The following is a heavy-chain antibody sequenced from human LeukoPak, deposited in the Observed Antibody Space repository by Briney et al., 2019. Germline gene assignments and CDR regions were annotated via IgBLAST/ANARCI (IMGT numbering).Heavy chain of an antibody. CDR2: ISAYNGNT. CDR3: ARPLAVARGAFDI. D-gene: IGHD4-23*01. CDR1: YYTFTSYG. J-gene: IGHJ3*02. Sequence: ASVKVSCKASYYTFTSYGLSWVRQAPGQGRDWMGWISAYNGNTNYAQKLQGRVTMTTDTYTSTAYMELRSLRSDETAVYYCARPLAVARGAFDIWGQGTMVTVSS. V-gene: IGHV1-18*01.